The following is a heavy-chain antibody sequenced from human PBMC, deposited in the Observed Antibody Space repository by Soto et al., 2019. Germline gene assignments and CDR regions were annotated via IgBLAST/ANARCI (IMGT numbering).Heavy chain of an antibody. Sequence: SETLSLTCPVSGGYLSSSSCYWSWIRQPPGKGLEWIGYIYYSGSTNYNPSLKSRVTISVDTSKNQFSLKLSSVTAADTAVYYCARVIRRWNYYYGMDVWGQGTTVTVSS. D-gene: IGHD4-17*01. CDR1: GGYLSSSSCY. J-gene: IGHJ6*02. CDR2: IYYSGST. CDR3: ARVIRRWNYYYGMDV. V-gene: IGHV4-61*01.